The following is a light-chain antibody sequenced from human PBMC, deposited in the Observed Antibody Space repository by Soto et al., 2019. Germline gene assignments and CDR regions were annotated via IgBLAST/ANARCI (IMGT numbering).Light chain of an antibody. J-gene: IGLJ1*01. CDR2: EGS. Sequence: QSALTQPASVFGSPGQSITISCTGTSSDVGSYNLVSWYQQHPGKAPKLMIYEGSKRPSGVSNRFSGSKSGNTASLTISGLQAEDEADYYCCSYAGSSTLYVFGTGTKVTVL. CDR3: CSYAGSSTLYV. V-gene: IGLV2-23*01. CDR1: SSDVGSYNL.